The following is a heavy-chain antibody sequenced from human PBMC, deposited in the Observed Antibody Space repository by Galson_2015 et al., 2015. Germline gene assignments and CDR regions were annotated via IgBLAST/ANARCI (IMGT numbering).Heavy chain of an antibody. CDR3: ARRGGDFWKRNAFDI. D-gene: IGHD3-3*01. Sequence: QSGAEVKKPGESLQISCKGSGYSFTSYWIGWVRQMPGKGLEWMGIIYPGDSDTRYSPSFQGQVTISADKSISTAYLQWSSLKASDTAMYYCARRGGDFWKRNAFDIWGQGTMVTVSS. CDR1: GYSFTSYW. V-gene: IGHV5-51*03. J-gene: IGHJ3*02. CDR2: IYPGDSDT.